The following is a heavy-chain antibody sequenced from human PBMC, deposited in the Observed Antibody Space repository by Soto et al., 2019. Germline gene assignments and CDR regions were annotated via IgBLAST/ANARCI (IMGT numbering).Heavy chain of an antibody. D-gene: IGHD6-13*01. CDR2: IIPIFGTA. Sequence: QVQLVQSGAEVKKPGSSVKVSCKASGGTFSSYAISWVRQAPGQGLEWMGGIIPIFGTANYAQKFQGRVTITADKSTSTAYMELSSLSSEDTAVYYCARDVMKPMAAAGTGGNWFDPWGQGTLVTVAS. CDR3: ARDVMKPMAAAGTGGNWFDP. J-gene: IGHJ5*02. V-gene: IGHV1-69*06. CDR1: GGTFSSYA.